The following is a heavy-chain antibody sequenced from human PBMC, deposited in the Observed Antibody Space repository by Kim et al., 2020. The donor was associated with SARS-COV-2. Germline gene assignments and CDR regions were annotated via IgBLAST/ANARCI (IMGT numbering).Heavy chain of an antibody. Sequence: GGSLRLSCAASGFTFSTYRMHWVRQAPGKGLVWVSRINSDGNGISYADSVKGRFTISRDNAKSTLYLQMNSLRVEDTALYYCASGFGDLGAYWGQGTLVT. V-gene: IGHV3-74*01. J-gene: IGHJ4*02. CDR3: ASGFGDLGAY. CDR2: INSDGNGI. D-gene: IGHD4-17*01. CDR1: GFTFSTYR.